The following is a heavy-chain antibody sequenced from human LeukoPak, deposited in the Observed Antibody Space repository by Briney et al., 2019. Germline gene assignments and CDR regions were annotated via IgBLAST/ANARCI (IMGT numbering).Heavy chain of an antibody. J-gene: IGHJ4*02. V-gene: IGHV3-66*01. CDR2: IYSGGST. Sequence: GGTLRLSCAASGFTFSSNYMSWVRQPPGKGLEGGLVIYSGGSTYYADSVKGRFTIARDNSKNTLYLKMNSLRAEDTAVYYCARAARLLWFGELSTPYYFDYWGQGTLVTVSS. D-gene: IGHD3-10*01. CDR3: ARAARLLWFGELSTPYYFDY. CDR1: GFTFSSNY.